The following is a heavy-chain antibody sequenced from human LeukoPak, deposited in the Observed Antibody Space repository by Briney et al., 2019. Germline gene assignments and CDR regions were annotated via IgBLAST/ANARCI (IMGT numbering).Heavy chain of an antibody. CDR2: ITQSGRT. J-gene: IGHJ4*02. D-gene: IGHD5-12*01. V-gene: IGHV4-34*01. CDR1: GGSFSTYY. CDR3: APIFGGYSDFDS. Sequence: MTSETLSLTCAVYGGSFSTYYWSWVRQPPGKGLEWIGEITQSGRTNYNPSLKSRVTISIDTSKNQFSLQLTSVAAADTAVYYCAPIFGGYSDFDSWGQGTLVTVSS.